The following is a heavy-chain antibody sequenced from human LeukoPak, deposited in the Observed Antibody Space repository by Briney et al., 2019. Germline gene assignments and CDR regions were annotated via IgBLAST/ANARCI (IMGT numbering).Heavy chain of an antibody. J-gene: IGHJ5*02. Sequence: SETLSLTCAVYGGSFRGYYWSWIRQPPGKGLECLGELNHSGSTNYNPALKSRYTISVDTSKNQFSLKLSSVTAADTAVYYCASSITMVRGVKENWFDPWGQGTLVTVSS. CDR3: ASSITMVRGVKENWFDP. V-gene: IGHV4-34*01. D-gene: IGHD3-10*01. CDR2: LNHSGST. CDR1: GGSFRGYY.